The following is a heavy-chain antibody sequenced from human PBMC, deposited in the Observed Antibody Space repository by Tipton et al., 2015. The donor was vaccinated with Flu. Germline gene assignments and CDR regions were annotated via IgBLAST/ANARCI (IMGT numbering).Heavy chain of an antibody. CDR3: ARDKGGGTYTFDV. J-gene: IGHJ3*01. D-gene: IGHD1-1*01. CDR2: IYPAGGGV. CDR1: GYTFTSYN. V-gene: IGHV1-46*04. Sequence: QSGAEVKKPGASVKVSCKASGYTFTSYNIHWVRQAPGQGLEWMGIIYPAGGGVSYAQKLQGRVIMTRDKSTGTVYMELSSLRSEDTAMYYCARDKGGGTYTFDVWGQGTMVNVSS.